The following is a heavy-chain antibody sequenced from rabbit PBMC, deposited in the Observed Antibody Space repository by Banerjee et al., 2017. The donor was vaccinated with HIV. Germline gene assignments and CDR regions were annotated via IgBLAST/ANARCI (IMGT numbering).Heavy chain of an antibody. CDR2: IDTGSSGFT. V-gene: IGHV1S40*01. Sequence: QSLEESGGDLVKPGASLTLTCTASGVSFTSNYYMCWVRQAPGKGLEWIACIDTGSSGFTYFASWAKGRFTISKTSSTTVTLQMTSLTAADTTTYFCASQPASDYYFTRLDLWGPGTLVTVS. J-gene: IGHJ3*01. CDR3: ASQPASDYYFTRLDL. CDR1: GVSFTSNYY. D-gene: IGHD1-1*01.